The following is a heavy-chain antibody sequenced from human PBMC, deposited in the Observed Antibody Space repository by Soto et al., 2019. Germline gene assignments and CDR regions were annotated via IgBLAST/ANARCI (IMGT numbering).Heavy chain of an antibody. J-gene: IGHJ4*02. Sequence: VGSLRLSCAASGFTFSNYGMSWVRQVPGKGLEWVSYISKSGGTIYYADSVKGRFTISRDNSKNTLILQMNSLRAEDTAVYYCAKGGRLESTDYWGQGTLVTVSS. V-gene: IGHV3-23*01. D-gene: IGHD3-3*01. CDR2: ISKSGGTI. CDR1: GFTFSNYG. CDR3: AKGGRLESTDY.